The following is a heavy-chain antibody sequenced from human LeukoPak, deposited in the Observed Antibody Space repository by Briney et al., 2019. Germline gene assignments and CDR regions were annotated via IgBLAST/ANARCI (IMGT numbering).Heavy chain of an antibody. CDR2: IIPLLGIT. V-gene: IGHV1-69*04. J-gene: IGHJ3*02. CDR3: ARARTMITFGGIRHAFDI. Sequence: ASVKVSCKASGYTFTCYYMHWVRQAPGQGLEWVGRIIPLLGITNHAQKLQGRVTVTADTSTNTAYMELSSLISDDTAVYYCARARTMITFGGIRHAFDIWGQGTLVTVSS. D-gene: IGHD3-16*01. CDR1: GYTFTCYY.